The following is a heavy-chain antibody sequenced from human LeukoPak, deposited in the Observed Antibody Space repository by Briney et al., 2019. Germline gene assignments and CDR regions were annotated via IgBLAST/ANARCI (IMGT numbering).Heavy chain of an antibody. CDR1: GFTFDDYA. J-gene: IGHJ4*02. Sequence: GRSLRLSCAASGFTFDDYAMHWVRQAPGKGLEWVSGISWNSGSIGYADSVKGRFTISRDNAKNSLYLQMNSLRAEDTALYYCAKGDYDILTGYWDYWGQGTLVTVSS. D-gene: IGHD3-9*01. CDR2: ISWNSGSI. V-gene: IGHV3-9*01. CDR3: AKGDYDILTGYWDY.